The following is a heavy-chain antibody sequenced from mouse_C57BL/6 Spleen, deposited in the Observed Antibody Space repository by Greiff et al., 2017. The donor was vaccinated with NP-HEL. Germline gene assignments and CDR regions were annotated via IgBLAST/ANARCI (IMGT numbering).Heavy chain of an antibody. D-gene: IGHD1-1*01. J-gene: IGHJ4*01. CDR2: IWSGGST. CDR3: AKPATVVAEAMDY. Sequence: QVQLQQSGPGLVQPSQSLSITCTVSGFSLTSYGVHWVRQPPGKGLEWLGVIWSGGSTDYNAAFISRLSICKDNSKSQVFFKMNSLQADDAAIYYCAKPATVVAEAMDYWGQGTSVTVSS. V-gene: IGHV2-4*01. CDR1: GFSLTSYG.